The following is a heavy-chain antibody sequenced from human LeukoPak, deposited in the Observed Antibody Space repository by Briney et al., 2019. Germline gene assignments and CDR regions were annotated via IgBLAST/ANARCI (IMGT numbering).Heavy chain of an antibody. J-gene: IGHJ6*02. V-gene: IGHV3-30*18. D-gene: IGHD1-26*01. CDR1: GFTFSSHW. CDR3: AKDIMGALHYGMDV. CDR2: ISYEGSNK. Sequence: GGSLRLSCAASGFTFSSHWMHWVRQAPGKGLEWVAIISYEGSNKYYADSVKGRFTISRDNSKNTLYLQMNSLRAEDTAVYYCAKDIMGALHYGMDVWGQGTTVTVSS.